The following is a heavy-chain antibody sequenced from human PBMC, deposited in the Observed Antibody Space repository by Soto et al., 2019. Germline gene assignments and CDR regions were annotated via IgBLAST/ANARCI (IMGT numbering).Heavy chain of an antibody. D-gene: IGHD3-3*01. J-gene: IGHJ5*02. V-gene: IGHV1-8*01. CDR3: ARGLEWSWSLDP. Sequence: QVQLVQSGAEVKKPGASVKVSCKASGYTFTSYDINWVRQATGQGLEWMGWMNPNSGNTGYAQKFQGRVTMTRNTSISTAYMDLSSLRSEDTAMYYCARGLEWSWSLDPWGQGTLVTVSS. CDR2: MNPNSGNT. CDR1: GYTFTSYD.